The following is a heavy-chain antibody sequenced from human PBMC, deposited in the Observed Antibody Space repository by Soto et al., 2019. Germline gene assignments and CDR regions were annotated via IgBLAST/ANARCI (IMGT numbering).Heavy chain of an antibody. Sequence: EVQLLESGGGLVQPGESLRLSCAASGFTFSSYAMSWVRQAPGKGLEWVSVISGSDDSTYYADSVKGRFTISRDNSKNTLYQQMNSQRAEDTAVYYCAKRGSSTTFDYWGQGTLVTVSS. CDR3: AKRGSSTTFDY. CDR1: GFTFSSYA. D-gene: IGHD6-6*01. J-gene: IGHJ4*02. CDR2: ISGSDDST. V-gene: IGHV3-23*01.